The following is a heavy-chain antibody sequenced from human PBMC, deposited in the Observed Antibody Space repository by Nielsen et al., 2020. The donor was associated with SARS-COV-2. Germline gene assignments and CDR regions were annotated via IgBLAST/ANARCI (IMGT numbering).Heavy chain of an antibody. Sequence: GESLKTSCAASGFTFSSYGMHWVRQAPGKGLEWVAVISYDGSNKYYADSVKGRFTISRDNSKNTLYLQMNSLRAEDTAVYYCAKAPYCSGGSCYPLDYWGQGTLVTVSS. CDR1: GFTFSSYG. CDR2: ISYDGSNK. V-gene: IGHV3-30*18. D-gene: IGHD2-15*01. CDR3: AKAPYCSGGSCYPLDY. J-gene: IGHJ4*02.